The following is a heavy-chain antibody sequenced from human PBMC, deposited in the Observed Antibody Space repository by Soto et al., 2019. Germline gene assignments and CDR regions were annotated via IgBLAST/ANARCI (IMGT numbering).Heavy chain of an antibody. D-gene: IGHD5-12*01. Sequence: LRLSCAASGFTFSSYAMHWVRQAPGKGLEWVAVISYDGSNKYYADSVKGRFTISRDNSKNTLYLQMNSLRAEDTAVYYCARGGYVRDYYYYGMDVWGQGTTVTVSS. CDR1: GFTFSSYA. J-gene: IGHJ6*02. CDR2: ISYDGSNK. CDR3: ARGGYVRDYYYYGMDV. V-gene: IGHV3-30-3*01.